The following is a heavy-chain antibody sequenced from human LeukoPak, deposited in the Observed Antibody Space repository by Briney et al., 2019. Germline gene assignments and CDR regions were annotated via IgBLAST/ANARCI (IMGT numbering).Heavy chain of an antibody. Sequence: GASVKVSCKASGYTFTSYYMHWVRQAPGQGLEWMGIINPSGGSTSYAQKFQGRVTMTRDTSTSTVYMELSSLRSEDTAVYYCARALFHVPAAISWFDPWGQGTLVTVSS. CDR3: ARALFHVPAAISWFDP. V-gene: IGHV1-46*01. CDR1: GYTFTSYY. J-gene: IGHJ5*02. CDR2: INPSGGST. D-gene: IGHD2-2*01.